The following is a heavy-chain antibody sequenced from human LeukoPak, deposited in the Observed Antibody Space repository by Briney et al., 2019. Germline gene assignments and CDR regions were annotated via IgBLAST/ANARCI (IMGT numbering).Heavy chain of an antibody. CDR1: GFSLSNARMG. Sequence: SGPVLVKTAETHTLTCTASGFSLSNARMGVSWIRQPPAKALEWLAHTFSADEKSYSPSLKNRLTISKDTSKSQVVLTVTNLDAGDLASEYCARIVEYDLWSRDNYSYFDGWRKGTSVTVSS. J-gene: IGHJ6*03. D-gene: IGHD3-3*01. CDR2: TFSADEK. CDR3: ARIVEYDLWSRDNYSYFDG. V-gene: IGHV2-26*01.